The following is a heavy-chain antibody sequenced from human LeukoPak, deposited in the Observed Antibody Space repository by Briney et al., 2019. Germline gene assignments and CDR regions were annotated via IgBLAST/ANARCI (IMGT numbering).Heavy chain of an antibody. CDR2: ISWNSGSI. V-gene: IGHV3-9*01. Sequence: GRSLRLSCAASGFTFDDYAMHWVRQAPGKGLEWVSGISWNSGSIGYADSVKGRFIISRDNAKNSLYLQMNSLRAEDTALYYCAKDYWYYYDSSGYFEYWGQGTLVTVSS. D-gene: IGHD3-22*01. J-gene: IGHJ4*02. CDR3: AKDYWYYYDSSGYFEY. CDR1: GFTFDDYA.